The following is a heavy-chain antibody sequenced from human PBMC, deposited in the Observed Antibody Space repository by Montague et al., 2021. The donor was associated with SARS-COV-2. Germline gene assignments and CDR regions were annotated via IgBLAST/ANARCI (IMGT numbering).Heavy chain of an antibody. D-gene: IGHD3-10*01. CDR3: ARAAQKQYVLLWFGELLHDAFDI. CDR2: ISYDGSNK. J-gene: IGHJ3*02. V-gene: IGHV3-30-3*01. CDR1: GFTFSSCA. Sequence: SLRLSCAASGFTFSSCAMHWVRQAPGKGLEWVAVISYDGSNKYYADSVKGRFTISRDNSKNTLYLQMNSLRAEDTAVYYCARAAQKQYVLLWFGELLHDAFDIWGQGTMVTVSS.